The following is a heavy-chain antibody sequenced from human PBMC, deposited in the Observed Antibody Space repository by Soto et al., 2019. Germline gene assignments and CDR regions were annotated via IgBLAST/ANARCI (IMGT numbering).Heavy chain of an antibody. D-gene: IGHD4-17*01. CDR2: IFSGDSDT. CDR3: ARSRLDEYGGFDF. CDR1: GFDFTDYW. J-gene: IGHJ4*02. V-gene: IGHV5-51*01. Sequence: VSMKISCRGSGFDFTDYWIAWVRQMPAKGLEWMGIIFSGDSDTRYSPSLQGQVTISADKSISTAYLQWSSLKASDTAMYYCARSRLDEYGGFDFWGQGNLVPVSS.